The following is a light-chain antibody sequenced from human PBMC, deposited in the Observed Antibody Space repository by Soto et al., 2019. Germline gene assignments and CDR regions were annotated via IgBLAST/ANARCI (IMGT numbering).Light chain of an antibody. J-gene: IGLJ2*01. CDR1: TSNIGSNY. V-gene: IGLV1-47*02. Sequence: QSVLTQPPSASGTPGQTISISCSGSTSNIGSNYVYWYQQLPGTAPKLLIYSNYERPSGVPDRFSGSKSGTSASLAISGLRSEDEADYYCASWDDSLSGLVFGGGTKLTVL. CDR2: SNY. CDR3: ASWDDSLSGLV.